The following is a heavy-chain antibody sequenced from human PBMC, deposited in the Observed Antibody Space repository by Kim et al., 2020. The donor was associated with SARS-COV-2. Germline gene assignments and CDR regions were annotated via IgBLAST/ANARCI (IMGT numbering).Heavy chain of an antibody. CDR3: AKGRYDTFAPPFDY. D-gene: IGHD3-9*01. J-gene: IGHJ4*02. Sequence: ADSGKGRFTISRDNARNTLYLQMNSLRAEDAAVYYCAKGRYDTFAPPFDYWGPGTLVNVSS. V-gene: IGHV3-30*02.